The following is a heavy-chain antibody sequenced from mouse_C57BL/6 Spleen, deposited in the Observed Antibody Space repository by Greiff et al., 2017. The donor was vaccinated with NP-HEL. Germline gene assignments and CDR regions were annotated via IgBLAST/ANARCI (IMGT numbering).Heavy chain of an antibody. Sequence: QVHVKQSGAELAKPGASVKLSCKASGYTFTSYWMHWVKQRPGQGLEWIGYINPSSGYTKYNQKFKDKATLTADKSSSTAYMQLSSLTYEDSAVYYCARSTGSSYEDYYAMDYWGQGTSVTVSS. D-gene: IGHD1-1*01. CDR2: INPSSGYT. V-gene: IGHV1-7*01. J-gene: IGHJ4*01. CDR1: GYTFTSYW. CDR3: ARSTGSSYEDYYAMDY.